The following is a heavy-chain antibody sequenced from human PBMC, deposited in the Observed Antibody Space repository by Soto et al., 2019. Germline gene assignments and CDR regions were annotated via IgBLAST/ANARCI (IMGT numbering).Heavy chain of an antibody. V-gene: IGHV4-4*02. CDR3: ARVYSGSYSDS. D-gene: IGHD1-26*01. CDR2: IFHGGST. J-gene: IGHJ4*02. CDR1: GGSIRSNNW. Sequence: SETLSLTCTVSGGSIRSNNWWSWVRQPPGKGLEWIGEIFHGGSTYYNPSLKTRVTLSLEKSKNQFSLKMTSVTAADTAVYYCARVYSGSYSDSWGQGTLVTVSS.